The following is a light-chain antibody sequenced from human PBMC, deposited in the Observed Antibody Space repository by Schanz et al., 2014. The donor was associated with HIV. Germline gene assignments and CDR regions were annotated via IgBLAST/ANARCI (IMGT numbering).Light chain of an antibody. CDR2: EVN. V-gene: IGLV2-8*01. Sequence: QSALTQPPSASGSPGQSVTISCTGTSNDIGTYKYVSWYRQHPGKAPKLIIYEVNKRTSGVPARFSGYKSGNTASLTISGLQAEDEADYYCSSYAGSNGVVFGGGTKLTVL. J-gene: IGLJ2*01. CDR1: SNDIGTYKY. CDR3: SSYAGSNGVV.